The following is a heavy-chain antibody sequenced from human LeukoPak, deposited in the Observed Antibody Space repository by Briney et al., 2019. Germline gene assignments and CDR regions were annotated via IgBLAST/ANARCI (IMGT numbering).Heavy chain of an antibody. J-gene: IGHJ4*02. CDR2: ISHDGTTK. D-gene: IGHD1-26*01. Sequence: GESLKISCAASGFSFSNFAIHWVRQAPGKGLEWLAVISHDGTTKYYADSVKGRFTISRDNSNNSLSLQMNSLSAEDTAVYYCARARGRWHLLPLDFWGQGTLVTVSS. V-gene: IGHV3-30*04. CDR3: ARARGRWHLLPLDF. CDR1: GFSFSNFA.